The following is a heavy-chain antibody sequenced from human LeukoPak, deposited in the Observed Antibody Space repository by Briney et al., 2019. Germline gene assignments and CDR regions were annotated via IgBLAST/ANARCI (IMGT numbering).Heavy chain of an antibody. D-gene: IGHD1-26*01. V-gene: IGHV3-30-3*01. Sequence: PGGSLRLSCAASGFTFSSYAMHWVRQAPGKGLEWVAVISYDGSNKYYADSVKGRFTISRDNPKNTLYLQMNSLRAEDTAVYYCARDLYSGSSYGIDYWGQGTLVTVSS. CDR2: ISYDGSNK. CDR3: ARDLYSGSSYGIDY. J-gene: IGHJ4*02. CDR1: GFTFSSYA.